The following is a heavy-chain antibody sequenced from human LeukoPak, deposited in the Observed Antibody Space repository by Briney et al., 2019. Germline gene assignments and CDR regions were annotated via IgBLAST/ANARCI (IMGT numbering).Heavy chain of an antibody. CDR1: GFTFDDYA. Sequence: GGSLRLSCAASGFTFDDYAMHWVRQAPGKGLEWVSLISGDGGSTYYADSVKGRFTISRDNSKNSLYLQMNSLRTEDTALYYCAKEGTYYYDSSGYCIDAFDIWGQGTMVTVSS. CDR3: AKEGTYYYDSSGYCIDAFDI. CDR2: ISGDGGST. D-gene: IGHD3-22*01. J-gene: IGHJ3*02. V-gene: IGHV3-43*02.